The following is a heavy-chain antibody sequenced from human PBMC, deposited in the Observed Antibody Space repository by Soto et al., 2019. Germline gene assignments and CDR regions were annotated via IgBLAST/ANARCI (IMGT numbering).Heavy chain of an antibody. CDR1: GGSFSGYY. CDR3: AREIDDSSPDAFDI. Sequence: SETLSLTCAVYGGSFSGYYWSWIRQPPGKGLEWIGEINHSGSTNYNPSLKSRVTISVDTSKNQFPLKLSSVTAADTAVYYCAREIDDSSPDAFDIWGQGTMVTVSS. CDR2: INHSGST. V-gene: IGHV4-34*01. J-gene: IGHJ3*02. D-gene: IGHD4-4*01.